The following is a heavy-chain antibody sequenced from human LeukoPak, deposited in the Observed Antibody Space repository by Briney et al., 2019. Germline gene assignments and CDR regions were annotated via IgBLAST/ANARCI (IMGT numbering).Heavy chain of an antibody. CDR1: GGSISSYY. J-gene: IGHJ6*02. CDR3: ASRAYYYYGMDV. CDR2: IYYSGST. Sequence: SETLSLTCTVSGGSISSYYWSWIRQPPGKGLEWIGYIYYSGSTNYNPSLKSRVTISVDTSKNQFSLKLSSVTAADTAVYYCASRAYYYYGMDVWGQGTTVTVSS. V-gene: IGHV4-59*08.